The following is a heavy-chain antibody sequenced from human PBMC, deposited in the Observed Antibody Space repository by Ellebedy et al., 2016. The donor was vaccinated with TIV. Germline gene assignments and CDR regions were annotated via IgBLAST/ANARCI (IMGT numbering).Heavy chain of an antibody. CDR3: ARDLQNYN. J-gene: IGHJ4*02. CDR1: GFTFDDYA. Sequence: SLKISXAASGFTFDDYAMHWVRQAPGKGLEWVSGLTWNSGTIEYADSVKGRFTISRDNAKSSLFLQMNSLRVEDTAVYYCARDLQNYNWGQGTLVTVSS. D-gene: IGHD3-10*01. V-gene: IGHV3-9*01. CDR2: LTWNSGTI.